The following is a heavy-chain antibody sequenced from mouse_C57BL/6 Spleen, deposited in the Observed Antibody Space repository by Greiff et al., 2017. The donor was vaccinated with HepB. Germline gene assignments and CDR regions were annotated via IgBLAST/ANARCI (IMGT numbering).Heavy chain of an antibody. Sequence: EVQLQQSGPGLVKPSQSLSLTCSVTGYSITSGYYWNWIRQFPGNKLEWMGYISYDGSNNYNPSLKNRISITRDTSKNQFFLKLNSVTTEDTATYYCARERTLRRGDYAMDYWGQGTSVTVSS. J-gene: IGHJ4*01. CDR2: ISYDGSN. CDR1: GYSITSGYY. CDR3: ARERTLRRGDYAMDY. V-gene: IGHV3-6*01. D-gene: IGHD2-4*01.